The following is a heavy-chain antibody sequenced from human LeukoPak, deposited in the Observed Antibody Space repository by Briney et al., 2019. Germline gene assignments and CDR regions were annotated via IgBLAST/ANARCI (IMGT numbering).Heavy chain of an antibody. Sequence: GGSLRLSCAASGFTFGDYAIHWVRLAPGKGLEWVSGINWNSGVIDYADSVKGRFTISRDNAKSSLYLQMNSLRTEDTGLYYCAKGRWRGPFDYWGQGTLVTVSS. CDR1: GFTFGDYA. CDR3: AKGRWRGPFDY. J-gene: IGHJ4*02. V-gene: IGHV3-9*01. CDR2: INWNSGVI. D-gene: IGHD6-13*01.